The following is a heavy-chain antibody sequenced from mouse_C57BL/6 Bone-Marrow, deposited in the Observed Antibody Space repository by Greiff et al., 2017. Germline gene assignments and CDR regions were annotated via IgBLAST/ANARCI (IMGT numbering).Heavy chain of an antibody. CDR1: GFTFSSYG. CDR3: ARDSSPVYFDN. CDR2: ISSGGSYT. V-gene: IGHV5-6*01. Sequence: EVKVVESGGDLVKPGGSLKLSCAASGFTFSSYGMSWVRQTPDKRLEWVATISSGGSYTYYPDSVKGRFTISRDNAKNTLYLQMSSLKSEDTAMYYCARDSSPVYFDNWGQGTTLTVSS. D-gene: IGHD1-1*01. J-gene: IGHJ2*01.